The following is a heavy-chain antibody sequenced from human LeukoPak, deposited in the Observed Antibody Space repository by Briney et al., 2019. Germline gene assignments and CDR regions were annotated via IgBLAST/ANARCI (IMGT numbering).Heavy chain of an antibody. J-gene: IGHJ4*02. CDR1: GYIFTGQF. D-gene: IGHD6-25*01. Sequence: ASVKVSCKASGYIFTGQFIHWVRQAPGQGLEWMGIYNPNSGDTTFSQRFQGRVTMTRDTSINTAYVELSRLTSDDTAVYYCARGGPRGNGFDYWGQGTLVRVSS. V-gene: IGHV1-2*02. CDR2: YNPNSGDT. CDR3: ARGGPRGNGFDY.